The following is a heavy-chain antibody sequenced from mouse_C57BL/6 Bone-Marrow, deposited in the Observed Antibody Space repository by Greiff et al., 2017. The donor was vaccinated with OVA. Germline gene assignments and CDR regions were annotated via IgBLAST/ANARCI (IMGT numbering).Heavy chain of an antibody. J-gene: IGHJ2*01. V-gene: IGHV1-7*01. D-gene: IGHD1-1*01. CDR2: INPSSGYT. CDR1: GYTFTSYW. Sequence: QVHVKQSGAELAKPGASVKLSCKASGYTFTSYWMHWVKQRPGQGLEWIGYINPSSGYTKYNQKFKDKATLTADKSSSTAYMQLSSLTYEDSAVYYCARSGIHYGSSLDYWGQGTTLTVSS. CDR3: ARSGIHYGSSLDY.